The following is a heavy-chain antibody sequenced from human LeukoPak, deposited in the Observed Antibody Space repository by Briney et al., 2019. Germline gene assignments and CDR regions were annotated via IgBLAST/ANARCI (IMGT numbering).Heavy chain of an antibody. CDR2: IKQDGSEK. J-gene: IGHJ4*02. CDR3: TRGWYRVGFDY. D-gene: IGHD6-13*01. Sequence: GGSLRLSCAASGFTFSSFWINWVRQAPGKGLEWVANIKQDGSEKYYVDSVKGPFTISRDNAKNSVHLQMNSLRAEDTAVYYCTRGWYRVGFDYWGQGTLVTVSS. CDR1: GFTFSSFW. V-gene: IGHV3-7*04.